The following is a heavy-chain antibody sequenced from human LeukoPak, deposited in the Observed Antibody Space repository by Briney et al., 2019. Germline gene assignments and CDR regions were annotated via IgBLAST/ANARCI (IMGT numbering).Heavy chain of an antibody. J-gene: IGHJ4*02. CDR3: VKEVGAAVGRSSFDY. D-gene: IGHD6-13*01. Sequence: GGSLRLSCAASGFTFDDYAMHWVRQTPGKGLECVSHISWNSATIEYADSVKGRFTISRDNAKNSLYLQMNSLRAEDTALYYCVKEVGAAVGRSSFDYWGQGTLVTVSS. V-gene: IGHV3-9*01. CDR2: ISWNSATI. CDR1: GFTFDDYA.